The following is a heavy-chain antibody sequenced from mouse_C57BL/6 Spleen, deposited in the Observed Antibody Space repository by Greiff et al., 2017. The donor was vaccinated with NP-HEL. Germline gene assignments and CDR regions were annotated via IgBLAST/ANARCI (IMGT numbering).Heavy chain of an antibody. CDR1: GYTFTSYW. CDR2: IEPSDSYT. J-gene: IGHJ3*01. CDR3: ARKDYGSSYGFAY. Sequence: QVQLQQPGAELVKPGASVKLSCKASGYTFTSYWMQWVKQRPGQGLEWIGEIEPSDSYTNYNQKFKGKATLTVDKSSSTAYMQLSSLTSEDPAVYYCARKDYGSSYGFAYWGQGTLVTVSA. D-gene: IGHD1-1*01. V-gene: IGHV1-50*01.